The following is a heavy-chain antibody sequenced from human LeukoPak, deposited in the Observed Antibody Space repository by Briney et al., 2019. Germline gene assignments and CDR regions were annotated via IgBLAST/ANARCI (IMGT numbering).Heavy chain of an antibody. J-gene: IGHJ4*02. CDR1: GGSISNYY. V-gene: IGHV4-59*08. CDR3: ARLSGSPHPPFDY. Sequence: PSETLSLTCTVSGGSISNYYWTWIRQPRGKGLEWIGYIYYSGSTYYNPSLKSRVTISVDTSKNQFSLKLTSVTAADTAVYYCARLSGSPHPPFDYWGQGTLVTVSS. D-gene: IGHD1-26*01. CDR2: IYYSGST.